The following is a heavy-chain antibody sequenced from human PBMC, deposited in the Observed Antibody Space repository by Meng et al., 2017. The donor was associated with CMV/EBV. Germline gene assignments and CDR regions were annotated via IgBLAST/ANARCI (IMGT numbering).Heavy chain of an antibody. CDR2: IYSGGST. V-gene: IGHV3-66*02. D-gene: IGHD3-3*01. J-gene: IGHJ4*02. Sequence: GESLKISCAASGFTFSSYEMNWVRQAPGKGLEWVSVIYSGGSTYYADSVKGRFTISRDNSKNTLYLQMNSLRAEDTAVYYCARGGVYYDFWSGYYYYFDYWGQGTLVTVSS. CDR3: ARGGVYYDFWSGYYYYFDY. CDR1: GFTFSSYE.